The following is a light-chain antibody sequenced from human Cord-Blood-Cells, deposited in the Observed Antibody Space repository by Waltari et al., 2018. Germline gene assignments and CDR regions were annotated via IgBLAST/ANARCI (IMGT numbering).Light chain of an antibody. J-gene: IGKJ1*01. V-gene: IGKV3-20*01. CDR1: QSVSSSY. CDR3: QQYGSSPWT. CDR2: GAS. Sequence: EIVLTQSPGTLSLSQGARATLSCRASQSVSSSYLAWYQQKPGKAPRLLIYGASSRATGIPDRFSDSGSGTDFTLTISRLEPEDFAVYYCQQYGSSPWTFGQGTKVEIK.